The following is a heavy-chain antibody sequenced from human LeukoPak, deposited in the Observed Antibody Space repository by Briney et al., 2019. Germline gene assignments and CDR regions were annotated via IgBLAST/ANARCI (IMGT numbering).Heavy chain of an antibody. J-gene: IGHJ6*03. CDR3: ARSPAAMFGYMDV. Sequence: ASVKVSCKASGGTFSSYAISWVRQAPGQGLEGMGGIIPIFGTANYAQKFQGRVTITADESTSTAYMELSSLRSEDTAVYYCARSPAAMFGYMDVWGKGTTVTISS. CDR2: IIPIFGTA. V-gene: IGHV1-69*13. D-gene: IGHD2-2*01. CDR1: GGTFSSYA.